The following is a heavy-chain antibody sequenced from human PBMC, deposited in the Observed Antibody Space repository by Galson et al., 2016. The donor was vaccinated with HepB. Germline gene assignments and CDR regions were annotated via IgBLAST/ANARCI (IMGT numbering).Heavy chain of an antibody. Sequence: TLSLTCTVSGDSISTSRYSYWSWLRQPVGKGLEWLGLIYTSGSTKYNPSLKSRLTISLDTSKNQFSLELISVTAADTAVYYCARELGSWSQGTLVTVSS. J-gene: IGHJ5*02. CDR1: GDSISTSRYSY. V-gene: IGHV4-61*02. CDR3: ARELGS. D-gene: IGHD3-16*01. CDR2: IYTSGST.